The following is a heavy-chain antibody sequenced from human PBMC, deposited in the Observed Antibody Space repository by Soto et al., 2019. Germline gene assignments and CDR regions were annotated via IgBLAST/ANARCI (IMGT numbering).Heavy chain of an antibody. Sequence: SVKVSCKASGDTFSSYAISWVRQAPGQGLEWMGWIIPIFGTANYAQKFKGRVTITADKSTSTAYMELISLRSEDTAMYYCARGWYYYDSSGYAFGYWGQGTQVTVSS. J-gene: IGHJ4*02. CDR1: GDTFSSYA. CDR3: ARGWYYYDSSGYAFGY. D-gene: IGHD3-22*01. CDR2: IIPIFGTA. V-gene: IGHV1-69*06.